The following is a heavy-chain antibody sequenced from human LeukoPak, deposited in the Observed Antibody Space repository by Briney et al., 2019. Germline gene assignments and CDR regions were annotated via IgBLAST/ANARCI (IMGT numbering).Heavy chain of an antibody. D-gene: IGHD1-1*01. J-gene: IGHJ4*02. Sequence: ASVKVSCKASGYTFTGCYMHWVRQAPGQGLEWMGWINPNSGGTNYAQKFQGRVTMTRDTSISTAYMELSRLRSDDTAVYYCAREPARCNWNDGAAVDYWGQGTLVTVSS. V-gene: IGHV1-2*02. CDR3: AREPARCNWNDGAAVDY. CDR1: GYTFTGCY. CDR2: INPNSGGT.